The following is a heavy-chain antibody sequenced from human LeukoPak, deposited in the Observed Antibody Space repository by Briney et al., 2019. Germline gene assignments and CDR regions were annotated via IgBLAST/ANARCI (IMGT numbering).Heavy chain of an antibody. CDR2: INHSGST. J-gene: IGHJ4*02. V-gene: IGHV4-34*01. D-gene: IGHD4-17*01. CDR1: GGSFSGYY. CDR3: ARGLRTFDY. Sequence: SETLSLTCAVYGGSFSGYYWSWIRQPPGKGLEWIGEINHSGSTNYNPSLKSRVSISVDTSKNQFSLKLSSVTAADTAVYYCARGLRTFDYWGQGTLVTVSS.